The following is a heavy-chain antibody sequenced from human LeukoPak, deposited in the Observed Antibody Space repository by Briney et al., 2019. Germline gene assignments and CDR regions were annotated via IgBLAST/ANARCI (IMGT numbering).Heavy chain of an antibody. CDR3: ARGFVQTGYSSSSYVH. CDR2: MFASGST. J-gene: IGHJ4*02. V-gene: IGHV3-66*01. CDR1: GFSVSSNY. D-gene: IGHD6-13*01. Sequence: PGGSLRLSCTASGFSVSSNYMSWVRQAPGKGLEWVSVMFASGSTYYADSVEGRFTFSRDIFRNTLYLQLNSLRVEDTALYYCARGFVQTGYSSSSYVHWGQGTLVTVSS.